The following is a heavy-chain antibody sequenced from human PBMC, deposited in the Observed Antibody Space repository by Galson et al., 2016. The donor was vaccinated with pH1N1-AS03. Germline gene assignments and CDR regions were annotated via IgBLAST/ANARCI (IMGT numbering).Heavy chain of an antibody. CDR1: GFTFSSYS. D-gene: IGHD3-22*01. CDR3: AIGNYYDVDLREYYFDY. CDR2: IRNSGSHI. Sequence: SLRLSCAASGFTFSSYSMTWVRQAPGKGLEWVSFIRNSGSHISYGDSVKGRFTVSRDNSKNSLYLQMNSLRAEDTAVYYCAIGNYYDVDLREYYFDYWGQGTLVTVSS. J-gene: IGHJ4*02. V-gene: IGHV3-21*01.